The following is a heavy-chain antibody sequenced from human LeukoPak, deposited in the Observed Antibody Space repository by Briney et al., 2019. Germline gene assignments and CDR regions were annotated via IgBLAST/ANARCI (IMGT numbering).Heavy chain of an antibody. CDR3: ARLRRLTVAGKQTSSYYYYMDV. J-gene: IGHJ6*03. V-gene: IGHV4-34*01. D-gene: IGHD6-19*01. CDR2: INHSGST. CDR1: GGSFSGYY. Sequence: SETLSLTCAVYGGSFSGYYWSWIRQPPGKGLEWIGEINHSGSTNYNPSLKSRVTISVDTSKNQFSLKLSSVSAADTAVYYCARLRRLTVAGKQTSSYYYYMDVWGKGTTVTISS.